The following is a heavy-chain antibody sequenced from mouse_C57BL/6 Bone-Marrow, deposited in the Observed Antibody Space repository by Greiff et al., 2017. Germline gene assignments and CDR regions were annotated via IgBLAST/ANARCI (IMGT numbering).Heavy chain of an antibody. CDR3: ARRLIYYYGSSYVVGAMDY. D-gene: IGHD1-1*01. Sequence: QVQLQQSGPEPVKPGASVKLSCKASGYTFTSYDINWVKQRPGQGLEWIGWFYPRDGSTKYNEKFKGKATLTVDPSSSTAYMELHSLSSEDSAVYFCARRLIYYYGSSYVVGAMDYWGQGTSVTVSS. J-gene: IGHJ4*01. CDR2: FYPRDGST. CDR1: GYTFTSYD. V-gene: IGHV1-85*01.